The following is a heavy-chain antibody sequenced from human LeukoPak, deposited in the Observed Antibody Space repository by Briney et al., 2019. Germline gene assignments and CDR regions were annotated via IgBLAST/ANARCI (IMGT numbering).Heavy chain of an antibody. CDR3: ARAEGYDFWSGPYSCWFDP. CDR1: GGSISSYY. CDR2: IYYSGST. V-gene: IGHV4-59*01. J-gene: IGHJ5*02. Sequence: PSETLSLTCTVSGGSISSYYWSWIRQPPGKGLEWVGYIYYSGSTNYNPSLKSRVTISVDTSKNQFSLKLSSVTAADTAVYYCARAEGYDFWSGPYSCWFDPWGQGTLVTVSS. D-gene: IGHD3-3*01.